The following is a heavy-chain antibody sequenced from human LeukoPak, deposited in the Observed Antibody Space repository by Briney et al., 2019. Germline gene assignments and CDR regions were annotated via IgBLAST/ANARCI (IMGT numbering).Heavy chain of an antibody. V-gene: IGHV3-7*01. CDR1: GFTFSSYW. J-gene: IGHJ4*02. CDR2: MKYDGNED. CDR3: NSGGPAPGSFDY. Sequence: PGGSLRLSCAASGFTFSSYWMSGMRRAPGKGVEWVGNMKYDGNEDSYVDSVTRRFTNSRDNAKHSLYLQLTSLRVEDTAVYYRNSGGPAPGSFDYWGPGTLVTVSP. D-gene: IGHD4-17*01.